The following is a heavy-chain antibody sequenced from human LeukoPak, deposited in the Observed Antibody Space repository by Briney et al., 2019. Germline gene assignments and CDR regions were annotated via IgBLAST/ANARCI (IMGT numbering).Heavy chain of an antibody. CDR1: GYTFTKSY. Sequence: ASVTVSCKASGYTFTKSYIHWVRHAPGQRLEWMGLIKPGGDNTNYAQNFQGRVTMTSDTSARTVYMELSSLRSEDMAIYYCARIRDGYNDAYDIWGQGTVVTVPS. CDR3: ARIRDGYNDAYDI. J-gene: IGHJ3*02. V-gene: IGHV1-46*01. D-gene: IGHD5-24*01. CDR2: IKPGGDNT.